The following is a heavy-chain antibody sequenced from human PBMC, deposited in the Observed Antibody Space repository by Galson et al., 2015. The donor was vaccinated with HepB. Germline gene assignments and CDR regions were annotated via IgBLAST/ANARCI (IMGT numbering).Heavy chain of an antibody. D-gene: IGHD2/OR15-2a*01. J-gene: IGHJ4*02. CDR1: GFTFSSYA. Sequence: SLRLSCAASGFTFSSYAMHWVRQAPGKGLEWVAVISYDGSNKYYADSVKGRFTISRDNSKNTLYLQMNSLRAEDTAVYYCARGAHRYYLATLYYIDYWGQVTLVTVSS. V-gene: IGHV3-30-3*01. CDR3: ARGAHRYYLATLYYIDY. CDR2: ISYDGSNK.